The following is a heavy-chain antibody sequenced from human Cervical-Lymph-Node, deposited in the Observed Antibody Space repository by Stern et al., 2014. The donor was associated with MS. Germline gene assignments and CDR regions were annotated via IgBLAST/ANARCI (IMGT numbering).Heavy chain of an antibody. CDR1: GGTFSSYA. D-gene: IGHD1-1*01. Sequence: QVQLVQSGAEVKKPGSSVKVSCKASGGTFSSYAISWVRQAPGQGLEWMGGIIPIFGTTDYAQKFQGRVTITADESTFIAYMELSSLRSDDTAVYYCARDAGIQHWTQFDYWGQGTLVTVSS. CDR3: ARDAGIQHWTQFDY. V-gene: IGHV1-69*01. CDR2: IIPIFGTT. J-gene: IGHJ4*02.